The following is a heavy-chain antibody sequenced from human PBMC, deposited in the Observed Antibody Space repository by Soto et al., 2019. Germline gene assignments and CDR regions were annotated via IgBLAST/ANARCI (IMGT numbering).Heavy chain of an antibody. D-gene: IGHD4-17*01. CDR2: ISSNSDTI. CDR3: AKDMKWGGMTTIHYFDS. V-gene: IGHV3-9*02. J-gene: IGHJ4*02. Sequence: EVQLVESGGGLVQPGRSLRLSCVASGFTADDYALHWVRQAPGKGLEWVSGISSNSDTIHYADSVKGRFTISRDNATNYLFLQMNSLSPEDTAVYYCAKDMKWGGMTTIHYFDSWGQGTLVTVSS. CDR1: GFTADDYA.